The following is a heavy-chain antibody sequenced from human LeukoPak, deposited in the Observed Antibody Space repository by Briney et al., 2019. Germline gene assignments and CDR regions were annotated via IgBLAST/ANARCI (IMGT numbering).Heavy chain of an antibody. V-gene: IGHV3-7*03. Sequence: GGSLRLSCAASGFTFDDYAMHWVRQAPGKGLEWVANIKQDGSEMYYVDSVKGRFTISRDNAKNSLHLHMNSLRAEDTAVYYCASTQTFDNWGPGTLVTVSS. CDR2: IKQDGSEM. J-gene: IGHJ4*02. CDR1: GFTFDDYA. CDR3: ASTQTFDN.